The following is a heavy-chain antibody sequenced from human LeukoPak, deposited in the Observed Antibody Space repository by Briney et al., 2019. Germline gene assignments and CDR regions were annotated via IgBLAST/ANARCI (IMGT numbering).Heavy chain of an antibody. CDR2: ISGSSTYI. CDR3: ARRYCSGGSCYFDY. D-gene: IGHD2-15*01. Sequence: GGSLRLSCAASGFTFSRCGMNWVRQAPGKGLEWVSSISGSSTYIYYADSVKGRFTISRDNAKNSLYLQMNSLRAEDTAVYYCARRYCSGGSCYFDYWGQGTLVTVSS. CDR1: GFTFSRCG. J-gene: IGHJ4*02. V-gene: IGHV3-21*01.